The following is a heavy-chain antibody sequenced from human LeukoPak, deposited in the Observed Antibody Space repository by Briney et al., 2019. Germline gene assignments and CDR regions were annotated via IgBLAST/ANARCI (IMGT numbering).Heavy chain of an antibody. CDR2: ISGSGGST. CDR3: AKDITPQFYDILTGHYYYYGMDV. V-gene: IGHV3-23*01. Sequence: GGSLRLSCAASGFTFSSYAMSWVRQAPGKGLEWVSAISGSGGSTYHADSVKGRFTISRDNSKNTLYLQMNSLRAEDTAVYYCAKDITPQFYDILTGHYYYYGMDVWGQGTTVTVSS. D-gene: IGHD3-9*01. CDR1: GFTFSSYA. J-gene: IGHJ6*02.